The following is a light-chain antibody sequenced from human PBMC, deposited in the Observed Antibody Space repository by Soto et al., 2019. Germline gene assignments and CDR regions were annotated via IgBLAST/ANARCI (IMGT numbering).Light chain of an antibody. CDR3: LHRYNWPLT. V-gene: IGKV3-11*01. CDR2: DAS. Sequence: EIVLTQSPATLSLSPGERATLSCRASQSVSRYLAWYQHKPGQAPRLLIYDASNRATGIPARFSGSGSGTDFTLPISRREPEDFAVYYCLHRYNWPLTFGGGTKVEIK. J-gene: IGKJ4*01. CDR1: QSVSRY.